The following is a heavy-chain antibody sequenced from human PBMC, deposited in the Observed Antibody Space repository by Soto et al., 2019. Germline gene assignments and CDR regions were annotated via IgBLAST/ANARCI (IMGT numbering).Heavy chain of an antibody. D-gene: IGHD3-22*01. J-gene: IGHJ4*02. Sequence: GGSLRLSCAASGFTFGDHSMTWVRQAPGKGLEWVSSINTISSYIYYTDSVKGRFTVSRDNAKNSLYLQITSLRAEDTAVYYCARGTADYYDSSGYFDYWGQGALVTVSS. CDR3: ARGTADYYDSSGYFDY. CDR1: GFTFGDHS. CDR2: INTISSYI. V-gene: IGHV3-21*01.